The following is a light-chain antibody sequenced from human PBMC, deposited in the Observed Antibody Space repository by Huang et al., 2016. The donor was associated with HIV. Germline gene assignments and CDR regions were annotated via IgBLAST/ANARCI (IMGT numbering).Light chain of an antibody. V-gene: IGKV1-39*01. CDR2: AAS. Sequence: DIQMTQSPSSLSASVGDRVTIPCRASQSISSFLNWYQQKPGKAPKLLIYAASSLQSGVPSRISGSGSVTDFTLTISSLQPEDFAVYYCQQSYSSPWTFGQGTKVEIK. CDR1: QSISSF. J-gene: IGKJ1*01. CDR3: QQSYSSPWT.